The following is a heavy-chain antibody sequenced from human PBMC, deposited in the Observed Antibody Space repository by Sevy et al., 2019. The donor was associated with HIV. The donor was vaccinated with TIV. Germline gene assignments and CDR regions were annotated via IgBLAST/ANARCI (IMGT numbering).Heavy chain of an antibody. D-gene: IGHD3-10*01. CDR3: ASSGSYYNAEYFQH. J-gene: IGHJ1*01. V-gene: IGHV4-4*07. CDR1: GGSISSYY. Sequence: SETLSLTCTVSGGSISSYYWSWIRQPAGKGQEWIGRIYTSGSTNYNPSLKSRVTMSVDTSKNQFSLELSSVTAADTAVYYCASSGSYYNAEYFQHWGQGTLVTVSS. CDR2: IYTSGST.